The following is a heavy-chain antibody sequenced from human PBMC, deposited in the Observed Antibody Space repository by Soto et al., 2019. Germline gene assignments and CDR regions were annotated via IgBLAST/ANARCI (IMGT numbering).Heavy chain of an antibody. Sequence: EVQLVESGGGLVKPGESLRLSCAASGFTFSNYNINLVRQAPGKGLEWVSSIRSRSIYRYYADSVKGRFTISRDDAKDSLSLKMNGLRAEDTAVYFCVRESYPAKAFDIWGQGTMVTVSS. CDR1: GFTFSNYN. CDR3: VRESYPAKAFDI. V-gene: IGHV3-21*01. CDR2: IRSRSIYR. J-gene: IGHJ3*02. D-gene: IGHD2-2*01.